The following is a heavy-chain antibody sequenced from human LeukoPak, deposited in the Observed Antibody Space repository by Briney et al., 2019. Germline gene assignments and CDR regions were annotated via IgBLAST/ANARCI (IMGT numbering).Heavy chain of an antibody. V-gene: IGHV3-21*01. J-gene: IGHJ4*02. CDR2: ISSSSSYI. CDR1: GFTFSSYS. Sequence: GGSLRLSCAASGFTFSSYSMNWVRQAPGKGLEWVSSISSSSSYIYYADSVKGRFTISRDNAKNSLYLQMNSLRAEDTAVHYCARDGLSSSWYYFDYWGRGTLVTVSS. D-gene: IGHD6-13*01. CDR3: ARDGLSSSWYYFDY.